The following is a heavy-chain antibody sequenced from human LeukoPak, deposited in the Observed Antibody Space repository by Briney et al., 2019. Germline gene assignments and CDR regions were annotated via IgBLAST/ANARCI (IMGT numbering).Heavy chain of an antibody. D-gene: IGHD1-26*01. V-gene: IGHV4-39*07. CDR1: GGSISSSSYY. Sequence: PSETLSLTXTVSGGSISSSSYYWGWIRQPPGKGLEWIGSIYYSGSTNYNPSLRSRVTISVGTSKNQFSLKLSSVTAADTAVYYCARRLVYSGSHRDAFDIWGQGTMVTVSS. CDR2: IYYSGST. J-gene: IGHJ3*02. CDR3: ARRLVYSGSHRDAFDI.